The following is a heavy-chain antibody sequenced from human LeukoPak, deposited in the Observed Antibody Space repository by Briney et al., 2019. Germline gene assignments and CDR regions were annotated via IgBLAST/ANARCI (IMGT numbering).Heavy chain of an antibody. CDR2: IYPGDSDT. V-gene: IGHV5-51*01. D-gene: IGHD3-16*01. CDR1: GYSFTSYW. CDR3: ARPGQLGEYTPYYFDF. J-gene: IGHJ4*02. Sequence: GESLKISCKGSGYSFTSYWIGWVRPMPGKGLEWMGIIYPGDSDTRYSPSFQGQVTISPDKSISTAYLQWSSLKGSDTAMYYCARPGQLGEYTPYYFDFWGQGTLVTVSS.